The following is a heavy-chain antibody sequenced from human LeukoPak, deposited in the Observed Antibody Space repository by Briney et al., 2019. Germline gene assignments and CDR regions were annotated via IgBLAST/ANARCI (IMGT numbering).Heavy chain of an antibody. Sequence: GGSLRLSCAASGFTLSSYAMSWVRQAPGKGLEWVSAISDSGNTYHADSVKGRFTISRDNAKNSLYLQMNSLRAEDTAVYYCARAPSQLWALDYWGQGTLVTVSS. CDR1: GFTLSSYA. D-gene: IGHD5-18*01. J-gene: IGHJ4*02. V-gene: IGHV3-23*01. CDR3: ARAPSQLWALDY. CDR2: ISDSGNT.